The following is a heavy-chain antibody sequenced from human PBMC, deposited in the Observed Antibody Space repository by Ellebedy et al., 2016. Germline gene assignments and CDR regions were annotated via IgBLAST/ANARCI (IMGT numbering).Heavy chain of an antibody. D-gene: IGHD3-3*01. J-gene: IGHJ6*03. CDR1: GGSFSGYY. CDR3: ARGVINPYYDFWRGSTYYYYYYMDV. CDR2: INHSGST. Sequence: SETLSLTXAVYGGSFSGYYWSWIRQPPGKGLEWIGEINHSGSTNYNPSLKSRVTISVDTSKNQFSLKLSSVTAADTAVYYCARGVINPYYDFWRGSTYYYYYYMDVWGKGTTVTVSS. V-gene: IGHV4-34*01.